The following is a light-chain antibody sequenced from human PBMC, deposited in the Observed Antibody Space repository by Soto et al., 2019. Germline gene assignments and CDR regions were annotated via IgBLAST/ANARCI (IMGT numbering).Light chain of an antibody. J-gene: IGLJ1*01. CDR1: SSNIGNNY. CDR2: DNT. Sequence: QSVLTQPPSVSAAPGQKVTISCSGSSSNIGNNYVSWYQQFPGTAPKIIIYDNTERPSGIPDRFSGSKSGTSATLGITGFQTGDEADYYCGSWDSSLSAYVFGTGTKATVL. CDR3: GSWDSSLSAYV. V-gene: IGLV1-51*01.